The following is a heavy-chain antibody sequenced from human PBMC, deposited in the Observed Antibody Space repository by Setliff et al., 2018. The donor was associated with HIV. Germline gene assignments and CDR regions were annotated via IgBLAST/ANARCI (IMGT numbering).Heavy chain of an antibody. J-gene: IGHJ4*02. V-gene: IGHV3-73*01. CDR3: TRHETTAY. CDR1: GFTFSDSA. CDR2: IRSVANSHAT. Sequence: GGSLRLSCATSGFTFSDSAMHWVRQASGKGLEWVGRIRSVANSHATTYAASVKGRFTISRDDSKNTAYLQMDRLRTEDTAVYYCTRHETTAYWGQGTLVTVSS. D-gene: IGHD4-17*01.